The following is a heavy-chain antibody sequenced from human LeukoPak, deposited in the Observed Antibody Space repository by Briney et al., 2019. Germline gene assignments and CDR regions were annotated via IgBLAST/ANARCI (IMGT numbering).Heavy chain of an antibody. D-gene: IGHD1-26*01. Sequence: GGSLRLSCAASGFTFSSYWMHWVRQVPGKGLVWVSRINSDGSSTTYADSVKGRFTISRDNAKNTLHLQMNSLRVEDTAVYYCTRESGSYYFADWGQGTLVTVSP. V-gene: IGHV3-74*01. J-gene: IGHJ4*02. CDR1: GFTFSSYW. CDR3: TRESGSYYFAD. CDR2: INSDGSST.